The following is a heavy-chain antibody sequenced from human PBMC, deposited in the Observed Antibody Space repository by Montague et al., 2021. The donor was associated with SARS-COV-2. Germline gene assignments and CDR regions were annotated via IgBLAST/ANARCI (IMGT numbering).Heavy chain of an antibody. CDR2: IYYSGST. Sequence: SETLSLTCTVSGGSITSYYWSWIRQPPGKGLEYIWYIYYSGSTNXNPSLKSRVTMSVDTSKNQFSLKLSSVTAADTAVYYCARGDGHYYGSGTYPYYWGQGTLVTVSS. CDR3: ARGDGHYYGSGTYPYY. V-gene: IGHV4-59*01. CDR1: GGSITSYY. J-gene: IGHJ4*02. D-gene: IGHD3-10*01.